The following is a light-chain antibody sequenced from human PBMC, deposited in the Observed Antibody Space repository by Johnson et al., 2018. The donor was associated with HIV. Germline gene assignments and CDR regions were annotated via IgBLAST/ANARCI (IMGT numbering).Light chain of an antibody. CDR3: PTWDRSLASGCV. CDR1: SYNIGNNY. CDR2: ENK. Sequence: QSVLTQPPSVSAAPGQKVTISCSVSSYNIGNNYVSWYQQLPGTAPKLLIYENKKQPSGIHDRFSGSKSGTSANRGITGILYGDEADYFCPTWDRSLASGCVCGTGTKSTVL. V-gene: IGLV1-51*02. J-gene: IGLJ1*01.